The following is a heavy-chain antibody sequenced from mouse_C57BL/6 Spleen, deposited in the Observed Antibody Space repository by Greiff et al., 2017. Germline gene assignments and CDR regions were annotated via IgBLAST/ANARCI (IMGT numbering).Heavy chain of an antibody. CDR2: IDPSDSYT. CDR3: ARSAGFTAVDYLDY. D-gene: IGHD1-1*01. Sequence: VQLQQSGAELVMPGASVKLSCKASGYTFTSYWMHWVKQRPGQGLEWIGEIDPSDSYTNYNQKFKGKSTLTVDKSSSTAYMQLSSLTSEASAVYYGARSAGFTAVDYLDYWGQGTTLTVSS. CDR1: GYTFTSYW. J-gene: IGHJ2*01. V-gene: IGHV1-69*01.